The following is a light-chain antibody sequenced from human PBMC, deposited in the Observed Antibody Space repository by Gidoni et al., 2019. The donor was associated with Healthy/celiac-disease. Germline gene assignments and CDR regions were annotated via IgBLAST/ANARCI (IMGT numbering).Light chain of an antibody. CDR1: QSISNY. Sequence: IPTTPSPSSLSASVGDRVTITCGASQSISNYLAWYQQKPGKVPKLLIYAASTLQSGVPARFSGSGSGTDFTLTISSLQPEDVATYYCQKYNSAPRTFGQGTKVEIK. CDR3: QKYNSAPRT. J-gene: IGKJ1*01. V-gene: IGKV1-27*01. CDR2: AAS.